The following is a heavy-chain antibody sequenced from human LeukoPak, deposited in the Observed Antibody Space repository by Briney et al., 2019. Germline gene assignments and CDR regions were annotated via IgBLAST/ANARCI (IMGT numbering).Heavy chain of an antibody. CDR2: IYYSGST. D-gene: IGHD1-26*01. V-gene: IGHV4-61*05. CDR3: ARVPYSGSTPGYFDL. J-gene: IGHJ2*01. Sequence: SETLSLTCTVSGGSISSSSYYWGWIRQPPGKGLEWIGYIYYSGSTNYNPSLKSRVTISVDTSKNQFSLKLSSVTAADTAVYYCARVPYSGSTPGYFDLWGRGTLVTVSS. CDR1: GGSISSSSYY.